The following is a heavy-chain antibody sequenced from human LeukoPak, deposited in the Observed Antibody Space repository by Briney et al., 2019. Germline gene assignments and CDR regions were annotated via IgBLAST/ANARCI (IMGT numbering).Heavy chain of an antibody. CDR3: ARGGYYGSGNDFRFDP. Sequence: SETLSLTCTVSGGSISSSYYWGWIRQPPGKGLEWIGSIYYSGSTNYNPSLKSRVTISVDTSKNQFSLKLKSVTAADTAVYYCARGGYYGSGNDFRFDPWGQGTLVTVSS. CDR1: GGSISSSYY. V-gene: IGHV4-39*07. D-gene: IGHD3-10*01. CDR2: IYYSGST. J-gene: IGHJ5*02.